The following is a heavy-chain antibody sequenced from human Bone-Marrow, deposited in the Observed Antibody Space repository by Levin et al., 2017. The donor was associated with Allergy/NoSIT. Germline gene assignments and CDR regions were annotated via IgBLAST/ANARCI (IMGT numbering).Heavy chain of an antibody. CDR3: ASHRFGGSYF. Sequence: AGESLKISCAASGFTPNYMTWVRQAPGKGLECVSIFYRGGSIYYADSVKGRFSIFTDESKNTLFLQMSSLRTEDTAVYFCASHRFGGSYFWGQGTLVTVSS. J-gene: IGHJ4*02. CDR2: FYRGGSI. D-gene: IGHD3-10*01. CDR1: GFTPNY. V-gene: IGHV3-66*02.